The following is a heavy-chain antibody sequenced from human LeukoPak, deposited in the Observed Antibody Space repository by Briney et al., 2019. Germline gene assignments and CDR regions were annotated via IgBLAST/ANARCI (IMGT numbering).Heavy chain of an antibody. J-gene: IGHJ4*02. CDR1: GFTFSNFA. Sequence: GGSLRLSCAASGFTFSNFAMTWARQAPGKGLEWVSTISGGGGNTYYADSVKGRFTMSRDNSKNTVHLQMNSLRAEDTAIYYCAKNMKIRGIMSIDYWGQGTLVTVSS. D-gene: IGHD3-10*01. CDR3: AKNMKIRGIMSIDY. V-gene: IGHV3-23*01. CDR2: ISGGGGNT.